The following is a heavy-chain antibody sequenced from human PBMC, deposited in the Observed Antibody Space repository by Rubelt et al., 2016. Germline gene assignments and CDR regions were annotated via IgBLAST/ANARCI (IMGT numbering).Heavy chain of an antibody. CDR1: GESFSSYY. D-gene: IGHD1-26*01. CDR2: INHSGSS. Sequence: QVQLQQWGAGLLKPSETLSLTCAVYGESFSSYYWSWIRLPPGTGLGWIGEINHSGSSVYNPSLKSRVTISIDTSKNQFSLLLRSVTAADTAVYYCARVMVGVLTTFDYWGQGTLVTVSS. V-gene: IGHV4-34*01. CDR3: ARVMVGVLTTFDY. J-gene: IGHJ4*02.